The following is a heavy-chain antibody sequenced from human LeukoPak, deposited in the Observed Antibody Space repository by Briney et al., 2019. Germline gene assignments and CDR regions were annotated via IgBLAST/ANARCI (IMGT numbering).Heavy chain of an antibody. J-gene: IGHJ4*02. D-gene: IGHD4-17*01. CDR3: ARMTTGHDY. Sequence: PSETLSLTCGVSGTSFSSYYWSWIRQTPGQGLEWIGEVNHSGYTNMNPSLKSRVTISVDTSKNQFSLMLTSVTAADTAVYFCARMTTGHDYWGQGTLVTVSS. V-gene: IGHV4-34*01. CDR1: GTSFSSYY. CDR2: VNHSGYT.